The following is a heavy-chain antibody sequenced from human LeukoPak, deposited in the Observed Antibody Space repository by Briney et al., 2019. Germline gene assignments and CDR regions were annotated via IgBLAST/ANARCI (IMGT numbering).Heavy chain of an antibody. CDR3: ARGYCGGDCYVSS. CDR1: GYTFTSYG. V-gene: IGHV1-2*02. CDR2: INPNSGGT. Sequence: ASVKVSCKASGYTFTSYGISWVRQAPGQGLEWMGWINPNSGGTNYAQKFQGRVTMTRDTSISTAYMELSRLRSDDTAVYYCARGYCGGDCYVSSWGQGTLVTVSS. J-gene: IGHJ4*02. D-gene: IGHD2-21*02.